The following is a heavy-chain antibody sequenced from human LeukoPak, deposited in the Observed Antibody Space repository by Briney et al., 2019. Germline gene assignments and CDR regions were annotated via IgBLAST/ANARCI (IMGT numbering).Heavy chain of an antibody. CDR2: IKQDGSAK. Sequence: GGSLRLSCAASRFTFSNYWMTWVRQAPGKGLAWVANIKQDGSAKYYMDSVKGRFTISRDNAKNSLYLQMNSLGAEDTAVYYCARVNPLMAPGAFDIWGQGTMVAVSS. V-gene: IGHV3-7*01. D-gene: IGHD2-8*01. CDR3: ARVNPLMAPGAFDI. CDR1: RFTFSNYW. J-gene: IGHJ3*02.